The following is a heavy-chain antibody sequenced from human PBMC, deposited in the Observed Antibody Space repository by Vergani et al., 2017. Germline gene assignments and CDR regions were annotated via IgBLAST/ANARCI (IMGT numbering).Heavy chain of an antibody. J-gene: IGHJ6*02. D-gene: IGHD6-13*01. CDR2: IEPSDSDT. CDR3: ARETWGQQLLYYGMDV. V-gene: IGHV5-10-1*01. Sequence: EVQLVQSGAEVKKPGESLRISCKGSGYSFTSYWISWVRQMPGKGREWMGRIEPSDSDTNYSPCFHGHVAISADKSISIAYLQWSSLKASDTAMYYCARETWGQQLLYYGMDVWGQGTTVTVYS. CDR1: GYSFTSYW.